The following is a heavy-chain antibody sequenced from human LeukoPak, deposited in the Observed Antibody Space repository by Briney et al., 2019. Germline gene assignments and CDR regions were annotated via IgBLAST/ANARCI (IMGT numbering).Heavy chain of an antibody. CDR3: ARDRGDIVVVVAANNWFDP. Sequence: VNLSYKASGYTFTSYGISWVRQAPGQALEWIGWISAYNGNTNYAQKLQGRVTMTTDTSTSTAYMELRSLRSDDTAVYYCARDRGDIVVVVAANNWFDPWGQGTLVTVSS. D-gene: IGHD2-15*01. V-gene: IGHV1-18*01. CDR2: ISAYNGNT. J-gene: IGHJ5*02. CDR1: GYTFTSYG.